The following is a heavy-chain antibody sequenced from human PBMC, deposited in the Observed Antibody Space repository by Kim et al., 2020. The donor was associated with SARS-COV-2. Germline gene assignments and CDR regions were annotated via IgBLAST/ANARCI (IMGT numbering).Heavy chain of an antibody. V-gene: IGHV3-9*01. Sequence: NVRFTISRDNAKTSLYLQMNSLSAEDTALYYCAKDRGTVRVVIIGGAFDIWGQGTMVTVSS. CDR3: AKDRGTVRVVIIGGAFDI. D-gene: IGHD3-10*01. J-gene: IGHJ3*02.